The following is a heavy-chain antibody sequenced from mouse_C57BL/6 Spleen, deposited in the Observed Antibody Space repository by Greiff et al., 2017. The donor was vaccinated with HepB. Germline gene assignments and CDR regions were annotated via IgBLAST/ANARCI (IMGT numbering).Heavy chain of an antibody. CDR2: INPGSGST. J-gene: IGHJ2*01. Sequence: QVQLKQPGAELVKPGASVKMSCKASGYTFTSYWITWVKQRPGQGLEWIGEINPGSGSTNYNEKFKSKATLTVDTSSSTAYMQLSSLTSEDSAVYYCATYYYGSSYKGYFDYWGQGTTLTVSS. CDR1: GYTFTSYW. V-gene: IGHV1-55*01. CDR3: ATYYYGSSYKGYFDY. D-gene: IGHD1-1*01.